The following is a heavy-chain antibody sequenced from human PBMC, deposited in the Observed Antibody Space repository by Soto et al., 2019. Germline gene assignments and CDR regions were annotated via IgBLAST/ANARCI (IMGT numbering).Heavy chain of an antibody. V-gene: IGHV3-9*01. CDR3: AKDFPPYSSSPSNY. CDR2: ISWNSGSI. D-gene: IGHD6-13*01. J-gene: IGHJ4*02. Sequence: PGGSLRLSCAASGFTFDDYAMHWVRQAPGKGLEWVSGISWNSGSIGYADSVKGRLTISRDNAKNSLYLQMNSLRAEDTAVYYCAKDFPPYSSSPSNYWGQGTLVTVSS. CDR1: GFTFDDYA.